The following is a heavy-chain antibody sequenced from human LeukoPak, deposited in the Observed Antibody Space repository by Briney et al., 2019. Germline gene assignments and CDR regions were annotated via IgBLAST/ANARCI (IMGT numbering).Heavy chain of an antibody. J-gene: IGHJ5*02. V-gene: IGHV4-39*07. CDR2: IYYSGST. CDR1: GGSISSSSYY. Sequence: SETLSLTCTVSGGSISSSSYYWGWIRQPPGKGLGWIGSIYYSGSTYYNPSLKSRVTISVDTSKNQFSLKLSSVTAADTAVYYCARGEDSGYSTIGWFDPWGQGTLVTVSS. D-gene: IGHD5-12*01. CDR3: ARGEDSGYSTIGWFDP.